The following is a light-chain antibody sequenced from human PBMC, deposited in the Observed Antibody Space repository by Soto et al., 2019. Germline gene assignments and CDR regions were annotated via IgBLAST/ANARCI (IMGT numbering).Light chain of an antibody. V-gene: IGKV4-1*01. J-gene: IGKJ4*01. Sequence: DLVMTQSPDSLAVSLGERATINCKSSQSILFSSNNKNYLTWYQQKPGQPPKPLIYWASTRESGVPDRFSGSGSGTDFTLTTSSLQAEDVAVYYCQQYYSTPVTFGGGTKLEIK. CDR2: WAS. CDR1: QSILFSSNNKNY. CDR3: QQYYSTPVT.